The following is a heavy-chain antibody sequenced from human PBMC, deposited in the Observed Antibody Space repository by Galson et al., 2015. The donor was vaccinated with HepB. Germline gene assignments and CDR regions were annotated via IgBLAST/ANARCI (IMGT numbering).Heavy chain of an antibody. Sequence: SLRLSCAASGFTFSSYAMHWVRQAPGKGLEWVAVISYDGSNKYYADSVKGRFTISRDNSKNTLYLQMNSLRAEDTAVYYCARGGRVAMVRGVIISHSFDYWGQGTLVTVSS. CDR2: ISYDGSNK. J-gene: IGHJ4*02. D-gene: IGHD3-10*01. CDR3: ARGGRVAMVRGVIISHSFDY. CDR1: GFTFSSYA. V-gene: IGHV3-30-3*01.